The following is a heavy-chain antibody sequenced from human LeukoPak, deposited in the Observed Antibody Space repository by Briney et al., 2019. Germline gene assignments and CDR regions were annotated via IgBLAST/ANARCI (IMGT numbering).Heavy chain of an antibody. CDR1: GYSISSGYY. CDR2: IYHSGST. D-gene: IGHD5-18*01. Sequence: SETLSLTCTVSGYSISSGYYWGWIRQPPGKGLEWIGSIYHSGSTYYNPSLKSRVTISVDKSKNQFSLKLSSVTAADTAVYYCARRGYSYGYVDVWGKGTTVTVSS. V-gene: IGHV4-38-2*02. J-gene: IGHJ6*03. CDR3: ARRGYSYGYVDV.